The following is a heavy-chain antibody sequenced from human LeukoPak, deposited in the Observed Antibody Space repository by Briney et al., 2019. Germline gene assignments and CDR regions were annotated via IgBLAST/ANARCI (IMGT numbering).Heavy chain of an antibody. V-gene: IGHV1-69*13. D-gene: IGHD3-3*01. CDR2: IIPIFGTA. CDR3: ASTIFGVVTQCWYFDY. Sequence: SVKVSCKASGGTFSSYAISWVRQAPGQGLEWMGGIIPIFGTANYAQKFQGRVTITADESTSTAYMELSSLRSEDTAVYYCASTIFGVVTQCWYFDYWGQGTLVTVSS. J-gene: IGHJ4*02. CDR1: GGTFSSYA.